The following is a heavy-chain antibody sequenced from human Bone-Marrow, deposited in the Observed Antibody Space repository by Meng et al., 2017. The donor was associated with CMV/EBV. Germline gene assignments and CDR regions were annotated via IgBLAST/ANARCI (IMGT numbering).Heavy chain of an antibody. J-gene: IGHJ4*02. CDR3: ARGAGTAMAPAGY. V-gene: IGHV3-20*01. CDR1: GFTFDDYG. CDR2: INWNGGST. D-gene: IGHD5-18*01. Sequence: GESLKISCTASGFTFDDYGMSWVRQAPGKGLEWVSGINWNGGSTGYADSVKGRFTISRDNAENALYLQMNSLRAEDTALYHCARGAGTAMAPAGYWGQGTLVTVSS.